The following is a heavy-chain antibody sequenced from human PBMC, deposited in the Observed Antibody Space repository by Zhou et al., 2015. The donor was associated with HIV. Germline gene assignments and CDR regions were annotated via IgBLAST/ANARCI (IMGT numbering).Heavy chain of an antibody. V-gene: IGHV1-69*12. CDR1: GGTFSSYA. J-gene: IGHJ2*01. Sequence: HVQLVQSGTELKKPGSSVKVSCKASGGTFSSYAISWVRQAPGQGLEWMGGIIPIFGTANYAQKFQGRVTITADESTSTAYMELSSLRSEDTAVYYCARDDPYSSGPRWYFDLWGRGTLVTVSS. CDR2: IIPIFGTA. CDR3: ARDDPYSSGPRWYFDL. D-gene: IGHD6-19*01.